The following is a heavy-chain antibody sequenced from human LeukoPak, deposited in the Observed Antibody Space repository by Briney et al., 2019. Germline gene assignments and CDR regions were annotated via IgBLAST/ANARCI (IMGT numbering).Heavy chain of an antibody. CDR3: ARVVYYGYTYGKYYFDY. V-gene: IGHV4-59*01. CDR2: FYYSGST. D-gene: IGHD5-18*01. CDR1: GSSISSYY. Sequence: SETLSLTCTVSGSSISSYYWSWIRQPPGKGLEWIGYFYYSGSTNYNPSLKGRVTISIDTSKNQFSLKLSSVTAADTAMYYCARVVYYGYTYGKYYFDYWGQGTLVTVSS. J-gene: IGHJ4*02.